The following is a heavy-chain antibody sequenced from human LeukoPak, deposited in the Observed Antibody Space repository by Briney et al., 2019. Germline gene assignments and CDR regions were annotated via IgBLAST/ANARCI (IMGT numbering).Heavy chain of an antibody. D-gene: IGHD3-10*01. CDR1: GYTFTTYG. J-gene: IGHJ5*02. CDR2: FDPEDGET. V-gene: IGHV1-24*01. CDR3: ATQPYYGSGNWFDP. Sequence: ASVKVSCKASGYTFTTYGINWVRQAPGKGLEWMGGFDPEDGETIYAQKFQGRVTMTEDTSTDTAYMELSSLRSEDTAVYYCATQPYYGSGNWFDPWGQGTLVTVSS.